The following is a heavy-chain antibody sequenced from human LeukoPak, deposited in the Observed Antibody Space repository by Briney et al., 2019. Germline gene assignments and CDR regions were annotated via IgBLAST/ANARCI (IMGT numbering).Heavy chain of an antibody. CDR2: ISYDGSNK. CDR3: ARDGTVVTEYYFDY. Sequence: GGSPRLSCAASGFTFSSYAMHWVRQAPGKGLEWVAVISYDGSNKYYADSVKGRFTISRDNSKNTLYLQMNSLRAEDTAVYYCARDGTVVTEYYFDYWGQGTLVTVSS. D-gene: IGHD4-23*01. V-gene: IGHV3-30-3*01. J-gene: IGHJ4*02. CDR1: GFTFSSYA.